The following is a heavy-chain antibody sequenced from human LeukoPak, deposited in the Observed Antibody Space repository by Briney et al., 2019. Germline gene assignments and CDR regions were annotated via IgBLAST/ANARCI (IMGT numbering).Heavy chain of an antibody. CDR2: IKLDGSEK. J-gene: IGHJ4*02. D-gene: IGHD3-10*01. V-gene: IGHV3-7*01. CDR3: AKISGPFDY. CDR1: GFTFSSYW. Sequence: GGSLRLSCAASGFTFSSYWMSWVRQAPGKGLEWVANIKLDGSEKYYVDSVKGRFTISRDNAKKSLYLQMNSLRDEDTAVYYCAKISGPFDYWGQGTLVTVSS.